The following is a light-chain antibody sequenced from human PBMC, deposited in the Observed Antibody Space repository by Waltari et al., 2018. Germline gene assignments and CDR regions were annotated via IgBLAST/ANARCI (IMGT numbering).Light chain of an antibody. CDR3: QHVDTYPIT. V-gene: IGKV1-9*01. J-gene: IGKJ5*01. CDR1: QGINNY. CDR2: FAS. Sequence: DIQLTQSPSFLSASVGDRVTITCRASQGINNYLALYQQQPGKAPKLLISFASTLQSGVPARFSGSGSGADFTLTISSLRPEDFATYFCQHVDTYPITFGQGTRLEI.